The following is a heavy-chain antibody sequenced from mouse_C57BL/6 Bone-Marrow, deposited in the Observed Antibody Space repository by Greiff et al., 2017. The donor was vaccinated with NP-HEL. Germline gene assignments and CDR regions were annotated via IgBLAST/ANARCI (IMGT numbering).Heavy chain of an antibody. Sequence: VQLQQSGAELVKPGASVKLSCKASGYTFTSYWMHWVKQRPGQGLEWIGMIHPNSGSTNYNEKFKSKATLTVDKSSSTAYMQLSSLTSEDSAVYYCARGATVVAPHAMDYWGQGTSVTVSS. V-gene: IGHV1-64*01. CDR2: IHPNSGST. D-gene: IGHD1-1*01. CDR3: ARGATVVAPHAMDY. CDR1: GYTFTSYW. J-gene: IGHJ4*01.